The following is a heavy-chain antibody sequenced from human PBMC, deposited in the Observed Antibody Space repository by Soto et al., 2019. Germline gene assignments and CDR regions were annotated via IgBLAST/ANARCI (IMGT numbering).Heavy chain of an antibody. CDR3: ARQDEIVGATSHYFDY. J-gene: IGHJ4*02. V-gene: IGHV4-39*01. D-gene: IGHD1-26*01. CDR2: IYYSGST. CDR1: GGSISSSSYY. Sequence: QLQLQESGPGLVKPSETLSLTCTVSGGSISSSSYYWGWIRQPPGKGLEWIGSIYYSGSTYYNPSLKSRVTVAVDQPTNLSALKPSSVTAAATAVYYCARQDEIVGATSHYFDYWGQGTLVTVSS.